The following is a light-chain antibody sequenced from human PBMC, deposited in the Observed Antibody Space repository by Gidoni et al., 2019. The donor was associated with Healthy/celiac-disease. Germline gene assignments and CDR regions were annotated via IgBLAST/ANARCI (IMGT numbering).Light chain of an antibody. CDR1: PSVSSN. CDR3: QQYNNWPPWT. CDR2: GAS. Sequence: ELVMTQSPATLSVSPGERATLPCRASPSVSSNLAWYQQKTGQAPRLLIYGASTRATGIPARFSGSGSGTEFTLTISSLQSEDFAVYYRQQYNNWPPWTFGQGTKVEIK. V-gene: IGKV3-15*01. J-gene: IGKJ1*01.